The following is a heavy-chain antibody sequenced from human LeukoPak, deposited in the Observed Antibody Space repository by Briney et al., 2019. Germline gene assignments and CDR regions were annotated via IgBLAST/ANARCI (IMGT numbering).Heavy chain of an antibody. CDR3: AREGYYYDTANLGY. J-gene: IGHJ4*02. CDR1: GFTFSSYW. Sequence: PGGSLRLSCAASGFTFSSYWMSWVRQAPGKGLVGVANIKQGGCEKYYVDSVKGRFTISRDNAKNSLYLHMNSLRAEDTAVYYCAREGYYYDTANLGYWGQGTLVTVSS. V-gene: IGHV3-7*01. CDR2: IKQGGCEK. D-gene: IGHD3-22*01.